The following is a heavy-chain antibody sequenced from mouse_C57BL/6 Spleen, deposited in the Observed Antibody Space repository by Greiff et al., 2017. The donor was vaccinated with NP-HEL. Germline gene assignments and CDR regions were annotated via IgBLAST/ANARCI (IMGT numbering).Heavy chain of an antibody. CDR1: GFSFNTYA. V-gene: IGHV10-1*01. D-gene: IGHD1-1*01. Sequence: EADGGLVQPKGSLKLSCAASGFSFNTYAMNWVRQAPGKGLEWVARIRSKSNNYATYYADSVKDRFTISRDDSESMLYLQMNNLKTEDTAMYYCGRQRTVVEDAWFAYWGQGTLVTVSA. J-gene: IGHJ3*01. CDR2: IRSKSNNYAT. CDR3: GRQRTVVEDAWFAY.